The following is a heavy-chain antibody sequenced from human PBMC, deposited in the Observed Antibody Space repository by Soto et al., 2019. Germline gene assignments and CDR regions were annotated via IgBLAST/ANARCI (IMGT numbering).Heavy chain of an antibody. CDR1: GLTFGNHA. J-gene: IGHJ6*03. D-gene: IGHD2-2*01. CDR2: ISGWGDDA. Sequence: SLRLSCAASGLTFGNHAMTWVRRAPGRGLEWVSTISGWGDDAFYADSVKGRFTISRDNSKNTVSLQMDSLRAEDTAVYYCARDGRDCSSTSCYAGSYYYYYMDVWGKGTTVTVSS. CDR3: ARDGRDCSSTSCYAGSYYYYYMDV. V-gene: IGHV3-23*01.